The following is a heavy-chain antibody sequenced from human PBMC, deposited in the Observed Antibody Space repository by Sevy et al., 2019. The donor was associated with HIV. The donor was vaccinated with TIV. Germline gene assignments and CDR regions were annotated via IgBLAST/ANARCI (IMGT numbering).Heavy chain of an antibody. Sequence: GGSLRLSCAASGFTFSTYWMHWVRQAPGKGLVWVSRINSDGSSTSYADSVKGRFTISRDNAKNTLYLQMNCLRAEDTAVYYCARLRYCSSTSCYTYYGADAFDIWGQGTMVTVSS. D-gene: IGHD2-2*02. CDR1: GFTFSTYW. J-gene: IGHJ3*02. CDR2: INSDGSST. CDR3: ARLRYCSSTSCYTYYGADAFDI. V-gene: IGHV3-74*01.